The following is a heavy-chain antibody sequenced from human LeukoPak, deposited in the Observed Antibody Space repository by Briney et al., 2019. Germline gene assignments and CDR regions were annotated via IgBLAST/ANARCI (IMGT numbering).Heavy chain of an antibody. Sequence: ASVTVSCKASGYTLTDYYMHWVRQAPGQGLEWMGRINPNSGGTNYAQKFQGRVTMTRDTSISTVYMELSRLRSDDTAVYYCARVGYYESSGYYEYWGQGTLVTVSS. D-gene: IGHD3-22*01. CDR1: GYTLTDYY. V-gene: IGHV1-2*06. J-gene: IGHJ4*02. CDR2: INPNSGGT. CDR3: ARVGYYESSGYYEY.